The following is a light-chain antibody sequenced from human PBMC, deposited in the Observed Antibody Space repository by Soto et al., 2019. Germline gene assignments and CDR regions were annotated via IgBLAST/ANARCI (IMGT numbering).Light chain of an antibody. CDR1: SSDVGSYNY. CDR3: SSYTTSSTYV. CDR2: DVS. Sequence: QSVLTQPASVSGSPGQSITISCTGTSSDVGSYNYVSWYQQHPGKAPKVMIYDVSNRPSGVSYRFSGSKSGNTASLTISGLQAEDEADYYCSSYTTSSTYVFGTGTKRTVL. J-gene: IGLJ1*01. V-gene: IGLV2-14*01.